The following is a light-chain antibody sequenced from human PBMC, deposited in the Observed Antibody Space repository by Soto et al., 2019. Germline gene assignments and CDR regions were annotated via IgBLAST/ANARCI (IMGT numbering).Light chain of an antibody. V-gene: IGLV1-51*01. J-gene: IGLJ2*01. CDR2: DDN. CDR1: SSNIGGNS. CDR3: SSYAGSIVV. Sequence: QSVMTQPPSVSAAPGQKVTISCSGSSSNIGGNSVSWYQQLPGTAPKLLIYDDNKRPSGIPDRFSGSKSGNTASLTVSGLQAEDEADYYCSSYAGSIVVFGGGTQLTVL.